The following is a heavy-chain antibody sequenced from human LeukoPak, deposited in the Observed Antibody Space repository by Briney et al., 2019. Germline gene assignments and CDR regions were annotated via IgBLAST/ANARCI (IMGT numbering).Heavy chain of an antibody. D-gene: IGHD3-10*01. J-gene: IGHJ4*02. CDR3: AKGTRFGEFRIRD. V-gene: IGHV3-30*04. CDR1: GFTFSSYA. Sequence: GGSLRLSCAASGFTFSSYAMHWVRQAPGKGLEWVAVISYDGSNKYYADSVKGRFTISRDNSKNTLYLQMNSLRAEDTAVYYCAKGTRFGEFRIRDWGQGTLVTVSS. CDR2: ISYDGSNK.